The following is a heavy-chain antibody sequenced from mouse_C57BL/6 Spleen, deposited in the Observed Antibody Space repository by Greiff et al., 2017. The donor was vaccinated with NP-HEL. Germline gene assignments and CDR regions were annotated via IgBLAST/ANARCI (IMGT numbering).Heavy chain of an antibody. D-gene: IGHD2-3*01. J-gene: IGHJ1*03. CDR1: GYTFTSYW. Sequence: VQLQQPGAELVKPGASVKLSCKASGYTFTSYWMHWVKQRPGQGLEWIGMIHPNSGSTNYNEKFKSKATLTVDKSSSTAYMQLSSLTSEDSAVYYCARSWLLKRGYFDVWGTGTTVTVSS. CDR2: IHPNSGST. CDR3: ARSWLLKRGYFDV. V-gene: IGHV1-64*01.